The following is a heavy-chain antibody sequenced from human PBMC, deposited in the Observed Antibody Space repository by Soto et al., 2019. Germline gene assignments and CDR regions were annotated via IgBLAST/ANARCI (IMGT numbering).Heavy chain of an antibody. CDR3: AREGMLIEGGRLNWFDP. D-gene: IGHD2-15*01. CDR1: GYTFTSYG. V-gene: IGHV1-18*01. CDR2: ISAYNGNT. J-gene: IGHJ5*02. Sequence: QVQLVQSGAEVKKPGASVKVSCKASGYTFTSYGISWVRQDPGQGREWMGWISAYNGNTNYAQKLQGRVTMTTDTSTSKAYMELRSLRSDDTAVYYCAREGMLIEGGRLNWFDPWGQGTLVTVSS.